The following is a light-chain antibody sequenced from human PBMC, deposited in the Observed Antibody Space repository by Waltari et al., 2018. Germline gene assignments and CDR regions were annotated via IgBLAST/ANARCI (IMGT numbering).Light chain of an antibody. Sequence: SYVLTQPPSVSVAPGKTARITCGGNNIGSKSVHWYQQKPGQAPVLVIYYDSDRPSGIPERFSGSNSGNTATLTISRVEAGDEADYYCQVWDSSSAVVFGGGTKLTVL. V-gene: IGLV3-21*04. CDR1: NIGSKS. CDR2: YDS. CDR3: QVWDSSSAVV. J-gene: IGLJ2*01.